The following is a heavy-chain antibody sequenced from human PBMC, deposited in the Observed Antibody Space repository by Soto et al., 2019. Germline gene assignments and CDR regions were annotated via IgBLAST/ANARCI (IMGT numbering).Heavy chain of an antibody. J-gene: IGHJ6*02. CDR2: ISYDGSNK. CDR3: ARGLVEAAAGPYYYYYGMDV. Sequence: QVQLVESGGGVVRPGRSLRLSCAASGFTFSSYAMHWVRQAPGKGLEWVAVISYDGSNKYYADSVKGRFTISRDNSKNTLYLQMNSLRAEDTAVYYCARGLVEAAAGPYYYYYGMDVWGQGTTVTVSS. CDR1: GFTFSSYA. D-gene: IGHD6-13*01. V-gene: IGHV3-30-3*01.